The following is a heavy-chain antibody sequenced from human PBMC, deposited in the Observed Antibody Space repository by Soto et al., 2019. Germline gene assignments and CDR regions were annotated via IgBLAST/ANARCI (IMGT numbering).Heavy chain of an antibody. V-gene: IGHV1-18*01. D-gene: IGHD3-3*01. CDR2: ISAYNGNT. J-gene: IGHJ6*03. CDR1: GYTFTSYG. CDR3: ARDGGPLPTTWSGEYYYYYYYMDV. Sequence: ASVKVSCKASGYTFTSYGISWVRQAPGQGLEWMGWISAYNGNTNYAQKLQGRVTMTTDTSTSTAYMELRSLRSDDTAVYYCARDGGPLPTTWSGEYYYYYYYMDVWGKGTTVTVSS.